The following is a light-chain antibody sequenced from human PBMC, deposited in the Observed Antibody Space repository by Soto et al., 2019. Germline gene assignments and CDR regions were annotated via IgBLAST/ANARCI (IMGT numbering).Light chain of an antibody. CDR2: DAS. Sequence: AIRMTQSPSSFSASTGDRVSITCRATQDIGTYLAWYQQIPGKAPKLLIYDASSLESGVPSRFSGSGSGTDFTLTISSLQSEDFAVYYCQQYNNWSTFGQGTKVDIK. V-gene: IGKV1-8*01. J-gene: IGKJ1*01. CDR3: QQYNNWST. CDR1: QDIGTY.